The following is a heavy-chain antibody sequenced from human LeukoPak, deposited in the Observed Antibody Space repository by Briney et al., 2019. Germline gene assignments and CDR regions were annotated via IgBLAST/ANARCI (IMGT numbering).Heavy chain of an antibody. CDR2: INPSGGST. V-gene: IGHV1-46*01. Sequence: GASVKVSCKASGYTFTSYYMHWVRQAPGQGLEWMGIINPSGGSTSYAQKFQGRVTMTRDTSTSTVYMELSRLRSDDTAVYYCARLYCSGGSCYTPSGAFDIWGQGTMVTVSS. CDR3: ARLYCSGGSCYTPSGAFDI. J-gene: IGHJ3*02. D-gene: IGHD2-15*01. CDR1: GYTFTSYY.